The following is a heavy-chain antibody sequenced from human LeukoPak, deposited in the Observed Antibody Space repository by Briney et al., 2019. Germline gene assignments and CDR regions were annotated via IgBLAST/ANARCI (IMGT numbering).Heavy chain of an antibody. D-gene: IGHD6-13*01. J-gene: IGHJ6*04. V-gene: IGHV4-59*01. CDR3: ARDRISYSSSWYLMDV. CDR2: IYYSGYT. CDR1: GGSISSYY. Sequence: SETLSLTCTVSGGSISSYYWSWIRQPPGKGLEWIGCIYYSGYTNYKSSLKSRVTISVDTSKNQFSLKLSSVTAADTAVYYCARDRISYSSSWYLMDVWGKGTTVTVSS.